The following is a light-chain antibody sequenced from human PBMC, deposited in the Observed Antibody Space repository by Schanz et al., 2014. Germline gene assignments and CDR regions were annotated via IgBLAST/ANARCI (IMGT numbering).Light chain of an antibody. Sequence: EIVLTQSPATLSLSPGERATLSCRASQSVSSSSLAWYQQKPGQAPRLLICGASSRATGIPDRFSGSGSGTDFTLTISRLEPEDFALYYCQQYGSPITFGQGTRLEIK. CDR3: QQYGSPIT. J-gene: IGKJ5*01. V-gene: IGKV3-20*01. CDR2: GAS. CDR1: QSVSSSS.